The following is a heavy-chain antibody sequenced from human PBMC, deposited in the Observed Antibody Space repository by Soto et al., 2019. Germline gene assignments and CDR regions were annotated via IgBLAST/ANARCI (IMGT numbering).Heavy chain of an antibody. CDR2: INPSGGST. Sequence: ASVKVSCKASGYTFTTYDMHWVRQAPGQGLEWMGIINPSGGSTHYAQRFQGRVTMTSDTSTSTVYMELSSLRADDTAVYYCARVVVPTTATTSNWFDPWGQGILVTVSS. J-gene: IGHJ5*02. D-gene: IGHD4-17*01. V-gene: IGHV1-46*01. CDR3: ARVVVPTTATTSNWFDP. CDR1: GYTFTTYD.